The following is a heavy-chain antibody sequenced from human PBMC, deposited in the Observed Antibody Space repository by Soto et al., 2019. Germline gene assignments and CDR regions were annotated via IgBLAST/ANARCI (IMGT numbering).Heavy chain of an antibody. Sequence: ASVKVSCKASGYTFTHFYITWFRQAPGQGLEWMGAISPHNFNTNYAQKFRGRVTLTTEKSTNTAYMDLRSLTSDDTAVYYCARDEGGYDILTGYYKAHHFDYRGQGVPVTVS. D-gene: IGHD3-9*01. CDR3: ARDEGGYDILTGYYKAHHFDY. CDR1: GYTFTHFY. V-gene: IGHV1-18*01. J-gene: IGHJ4*02. CDR2: ISPHNFNT.